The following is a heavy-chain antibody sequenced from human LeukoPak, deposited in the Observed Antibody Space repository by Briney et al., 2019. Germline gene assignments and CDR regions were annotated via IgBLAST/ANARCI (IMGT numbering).Heavy chain of an antibody. CDR3: AKDSSIHLWVPGYYMDV. Sequence: GRSLRLSCAASGFTFSSYGMHWVRQAPGKGLEWVAFIRYDGSNKYYADSVKGRFTISRDNSKNTLYLQMNSLRAEDTAVYYCAKDSSIHLWVPGYYMDVWGKGTTVTVSS. D-gene: IGHD5-18*01. CDR2: IRYDGSNK. J-gene: IGHJ6*03. CDR1: GFTFSSYG. V-gene: IGHV3-30*02.